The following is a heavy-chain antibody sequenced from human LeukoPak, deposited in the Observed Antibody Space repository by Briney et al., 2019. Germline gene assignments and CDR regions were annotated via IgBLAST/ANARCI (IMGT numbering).Heavy chain of an antibody. CDR1: GFTFSTYA. V-gene: IGHV3-64*04. CDR2: ISSNGGGT. J-gene: IGHJ5*02. CDR3: ARGIQLWLFDP. D-gene: IGHD5-18*01. Sequence: GGSLRLSCSASGFTFSTYAMHWVRQAPGKGLEYVSAISSNGGGTYYADSVKGRFTISRDNSKNTLYLQMNSLRAEDTAVYYCARGIQLWLFDPWGQGTLVTVSS.